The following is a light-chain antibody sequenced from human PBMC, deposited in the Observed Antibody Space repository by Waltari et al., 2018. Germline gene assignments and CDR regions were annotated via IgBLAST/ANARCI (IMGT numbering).Light chain of an antibody. J-gene: IGLJ3*02. CDR1: SSNIGSNF. CDR2: RNN. CDR3: AAWDDSLTVR. V-gene: IGLV1-47*01. Sequence: QSVLTQPPSASGTPGQRVTISCSGSSSNIGSNFVCWYQHLPGTAPKLLIYRNNQRPSGGPDRCSGSKSGTSASRAISGLRSEDEADYYCAAWDDSLTVRFGGGTKLTVL.